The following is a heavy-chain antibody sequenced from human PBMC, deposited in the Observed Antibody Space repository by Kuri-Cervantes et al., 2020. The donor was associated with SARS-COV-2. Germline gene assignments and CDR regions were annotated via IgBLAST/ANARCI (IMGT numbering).Heavy chain of an antibody. CDR3: AKDLGRPNWFDP. CDR1: GFTFSSYA. V-gene: IGHV3-23*01. Sequence: LSLTCAASGFTFSSYAMRWVRQAPGKGLEWLSAISGSGGSTYYADYVKGRFTISRDNSKNTLYLQMNSLRAEDTAVYYCAKDLGRPNWFDPWGQGTLVTVSS. J-gene: IGHJ5*02. CDR2: ISGSGGST.